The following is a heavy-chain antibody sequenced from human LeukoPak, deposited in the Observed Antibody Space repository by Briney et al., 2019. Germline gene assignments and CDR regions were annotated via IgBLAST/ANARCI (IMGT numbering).Heavy chain of an antibody. J-gene: IGHJ4*02. CDR2: INWNGGST. CDR3: ARAQTYGDSRLLLDY. V-gene: IGHV3-20*04. D-gene: IGHD2-21*02. CDR1: GFSFSTYG. Sequence: GGSLRLSCAASGFSFSTYGMSWVRHAPGKGLEWVSGINWNGGSTGYADSVEGRFTISRDNAKNSQYLQMNSLRVEDTALYYCARAQTYGDSRLLLDYWGQGTLVTVSS.